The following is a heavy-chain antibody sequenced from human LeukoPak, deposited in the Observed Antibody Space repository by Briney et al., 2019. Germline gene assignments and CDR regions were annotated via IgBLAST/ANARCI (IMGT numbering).Heavy chain of an antibody. CDR1: SGSISSSSYY. J-gene: IGHJ4*02. V-gene: IGHV4-39*01. Sequence: SETLSLTCTVSSGSISSSSYYWGWIRQPPGKGREWIGRIYYSGSTYYNPSRKSRVTLSVDTYKNQFSLKLSSVTDADTAVYYCARQKGIAVAGYYFDYWGQGTLVTVSS. CDR2: IYYSGST. D-gene: IGHD6-19*01. CDR3: ARQKGIAVAGYYFDY.